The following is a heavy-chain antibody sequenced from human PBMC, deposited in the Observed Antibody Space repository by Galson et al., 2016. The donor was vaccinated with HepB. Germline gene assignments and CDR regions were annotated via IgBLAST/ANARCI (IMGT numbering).Heavy chain of an antibody. Sequence: SLRLSCAASGSTFSRYWMAWVRQAPGKGLEWVANIKLDGSEKYYVDSVRGRFTISRDNAKNSLYLEMNSLRVEDTAVYYCAKDHDRGWSYDYWGQGILVTVSS. V-gene: IGHV3-7*03. CDR3: AKDHDRGWSYDY. CDR1: GSTFSRYW. CDR2: IKLDGSEK. J-gene: IGHJ4*02. D-gene: IGHD2-15*01.